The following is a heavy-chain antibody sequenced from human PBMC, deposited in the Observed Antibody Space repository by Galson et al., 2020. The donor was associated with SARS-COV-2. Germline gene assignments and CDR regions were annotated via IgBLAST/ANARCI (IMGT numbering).Heavy chain of an antibody. J-gene: IGHJ4*01. Sequence: GGSLRLSCTASGVSLNNYGMHWVRQAPGRGLEWLAIISYDGRHTYYADSVQGRFTVSRDNSKNAVYLQMNSLGPADTAMYFCAKDNSLLSPRKYLDSGEKPFYFDQWGQGTLVTGSS. D-gene: IGHD2-15*01. CDR1: GVSLNNYG. CDR2: ISYDGRHT. CDR3: AKDNSLLSPRKYLDSGEKPFYFDQ. V-gene: IGHV3-30*18.